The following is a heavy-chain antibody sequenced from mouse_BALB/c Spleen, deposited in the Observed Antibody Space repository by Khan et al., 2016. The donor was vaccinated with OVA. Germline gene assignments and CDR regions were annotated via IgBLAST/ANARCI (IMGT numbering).Heavy chain of an antibody. CDR1: GYTFTDFT. D-gene: IGHD1-3*01. Sequence: QVQLKQSGAELVRPGVSVKISCKGSGYTFTDFTIHWVKLSHAMSLEWIGVISTYYGDATYNQKFKDKATMTVDKSSSTAYMELARLTSEDSAIFYCARGGGESRFAYWGQGTLVTVSA. CDR2: ISTYYGDA. J-gene: IGHJ3*01. CDR3: ARGGGESRFAY. V-gene: IGHV1S137*01.